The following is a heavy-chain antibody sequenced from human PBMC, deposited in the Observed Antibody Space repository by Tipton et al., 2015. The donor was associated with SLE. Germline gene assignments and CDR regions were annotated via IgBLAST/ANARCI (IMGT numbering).Heavy chain of an antibody. V-gene: IGHV3-23*01. CDR1: GFIFGSYV. J-gene: IGHJ3*02. CDR3: AKEGSGVFDI. Sequence: SLRLSCAASGFIFGSYVMSWVRQAPGKGLEWVSTISGIGGSTYYADSVKGRFTISRDNSTNTRYLQMSSLRSEDTAVYYCAKEGSGVFDIWGQGTMVTVSS. CDR2: ISGIGGST.